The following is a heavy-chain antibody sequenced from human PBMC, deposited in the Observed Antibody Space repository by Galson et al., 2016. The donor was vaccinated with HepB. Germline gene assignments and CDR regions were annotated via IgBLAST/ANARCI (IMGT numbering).Heavy chain of an antibody. J-gene: IGHJ6*02. CDR3: ARGRTESRLNMVRGRLETEDCDYGMDV. D-gene: IGHD3-10*01. CDR2: IKYSGNT. V-gene: IGHV4-34*01. CDR1: GGSFSGHY. Sequence: SETLSLTCVVEGGSFSGHYCSWIRQAPGKGLEWIGEIKYSGNTNYNPSLGGRATMSVETSKNQCSLKVYSVTAADTAIYHCARGRTESRLNMVRGRLETEDCDYGMDVWGQGTTVIVSS.